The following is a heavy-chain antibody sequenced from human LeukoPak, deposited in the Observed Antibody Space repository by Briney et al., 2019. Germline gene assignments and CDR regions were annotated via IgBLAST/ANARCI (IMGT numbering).Heavy chain of an antibody. CDR1: GGSINSGSYY. Sequence: PSETLSLTCTVSGGSINSGSYYWGWIRQPPGKGLEWIGSIYYSGSTYYNPSLKSRVTISVDTSKNQFSLKLSSVTAADTAVYYCASGYYDSSSYYSLFDYWGQGTLVTVSS. D-gene: IGHD3-22*01. CDR2: IYYSGST. CDR3: ASGYYDSSSYYSLFDY. J-gene: IGHJ4*02. V-gene: IGHV4-39*01.